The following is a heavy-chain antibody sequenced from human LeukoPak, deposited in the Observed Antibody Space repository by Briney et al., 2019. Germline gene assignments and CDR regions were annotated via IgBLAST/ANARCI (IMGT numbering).Heavy chain of an antibody. Sequence: PGGSLRLSCAASGFTFSSYAMSWVRQAPGKGLEWVSAISGSGGSTYYADSVKGRFTISRDNSKDTLYLQMNSLRAEDTAVYYCSLHMKEDSSGYYYSGHAFDIWGQGTMVTVSS. D-gene: IGHD3-22*01. J-gene: IGHJ3*02. CDR3: SLHMKEDSSGYYYSGHAFDI. CDR2: ISGSGGST. CDR1: GFTFSSYA. V-gene: IGHV3-23*01.